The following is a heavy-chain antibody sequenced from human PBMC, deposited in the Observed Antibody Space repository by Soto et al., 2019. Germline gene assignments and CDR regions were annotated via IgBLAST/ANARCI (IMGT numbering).Heavy chain of an antibody. V-gene: IGHV1-2*02. D-gene: IGHD6-6*01. CDR3: AKDLTRQLAYWLDP. Sequence: GSVKVSCKASGFSFTGYYIHWLRQAPGQGLEWMGWINAHSGGTEYAQKFQGRVTLTRDTSIATAYLTLTSLTSDDTALYYCAKDLTRQLAYWLDPWGQEIKVT. J-gene: IGHJ5*02. CDR2: INAHSGGT. CDR1: GFSFTGYY.